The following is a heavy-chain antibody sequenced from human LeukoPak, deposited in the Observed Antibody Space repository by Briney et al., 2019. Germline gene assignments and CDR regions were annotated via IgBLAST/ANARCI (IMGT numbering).Heavy chain of an antibody. CDR3: ALLAVASDFDY. CDR2: IASSGTTI. CDR1: EFPFSVYE. D-gene: IGHD6-19*01. J-gene: IGHJ4*02. Sequence: GGSLRLSCAVSEFPFSVYEMNWVRQAPGKGLEWVSNIASSGTTIYYTDSVKGRFSISRDNAKSSLYLQMNSLRVEDTAVYYCALLAVASDFDYWGQGDLVTVSS. V-gene: IGHV3-48*03.